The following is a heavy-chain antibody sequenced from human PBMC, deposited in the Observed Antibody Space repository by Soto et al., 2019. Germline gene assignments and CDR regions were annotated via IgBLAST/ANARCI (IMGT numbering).Heavy chain of an antibody. D-gene: IGHD3-10*01. CDR1: GFTFSNAW. CDR3: TTDRGYYYYGMDV. Sequence: EVQLVESGGGLLKPGGSLRLSCAASGFTFSNAWMNWVRQAPGKGLEWVGRIKSKTDGGTTDYAAPVNGRFTISRANSKNTLYLQMNSLKTEDTAVYYCTTDRGYYYYGMDVWGQGTTVTVSS. V-gene: IGHV3-15*07. CDR2: IKSKTDGGTT. J-gene: IGHJ6*02.